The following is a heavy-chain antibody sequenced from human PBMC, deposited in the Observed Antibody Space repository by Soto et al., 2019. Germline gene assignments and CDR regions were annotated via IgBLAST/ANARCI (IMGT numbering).Heavy chain of an antibody. Sequence: QVPLVQSGAEVKKPGASVKVSCKASGYTFTSYGIIWVRQAPGQGLEWMGWISAYNGNTNYAQKLQGRVTMTTDTSTSTAYMELRSLRSDDTAVYYCASAAHKGLGSYYYMDVWGKGTTVTVSS. CDR1: GYTFTSYG. J-gene: IGHJ6*03. V-gene: IGHV1-18*01. D-gene: IGHD5-12*01. CDR3: ASAAHKGLGSYYYMDV. CDR2: ISAYNGNT.